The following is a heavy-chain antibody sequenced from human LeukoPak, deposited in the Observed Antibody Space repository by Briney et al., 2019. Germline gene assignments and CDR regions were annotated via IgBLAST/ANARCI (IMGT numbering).Heavy chain of an antibody. V-gene: IGHV4-30-2*01. CDR3: ARGGTMVRGVILRNWFDP. Sequence: SQTLSLTCAVSGGSISSGGYSWSWIRQPPGRGLEWIGYIYYSGSTNYNPSLKSRVTISVDTSKNQFSLKLSSVTAADTAVYYCARGGTMVRGVILRNWFDPWGQGTLVTVSS. J-gene: IGHJ5*02. D-gene: IGHD3-10*01. CDR2: IYYSGST. CDR1: GGSISSGGYS.